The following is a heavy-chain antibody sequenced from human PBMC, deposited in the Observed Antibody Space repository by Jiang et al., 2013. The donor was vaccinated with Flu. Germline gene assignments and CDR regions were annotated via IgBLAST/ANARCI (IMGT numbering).Heavy chain of an antibody. CDR3: ARDGGGQLPSDAFDI. V-gene: IGHV4-31*03. CDR1: GGSISSGGYY. CDR2: IYYSGST. D-gene: IGHD3-16*01. J-gene: IGHJ3*02. Sequence: GLVKPSQTLSLTCTVSGGSISSGGYYWSWIRQHPGKGLEWIGYIYYSGSTYYNPSLKSRVTISVDTSKNQFSLKLSSVTAADTAVYYCARDGGGQLPSDAFDIWGQGTMVTVSS.